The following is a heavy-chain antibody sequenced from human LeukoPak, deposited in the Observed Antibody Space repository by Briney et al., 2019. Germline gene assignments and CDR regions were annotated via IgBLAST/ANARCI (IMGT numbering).Heavy chain of an antibody. CDR1: GGTFSSYA. D-gene: IGHD5-18*01. Sequence: ASVKVSCKASGGTFSSYAISWVRQAPGQGLEWMGIINPSGGSTSYPQKFQGRVTMTRDTSTSTVYMELSSLRSEDTAVYYCARDLLDTAMEAYYYGMDVWGQGTTVTVSS. CDR3: ARDLLDTAMEAYYYGMDV. J-gene: IGHJ6*02. V-gene: IGHV1-46*01. CDR2: INPSGGST.